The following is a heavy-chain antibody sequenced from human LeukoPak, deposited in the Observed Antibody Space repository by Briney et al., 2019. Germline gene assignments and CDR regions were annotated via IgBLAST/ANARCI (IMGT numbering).Heavy chain of an antibody. D-gene: IGHD3-16*01. V-gene: IGHV3-48*02. CDR2: ISGSSSAI. CDR3: ANLGEFNNF. J-gene: IGHJ4*02. CDR1: GITFSSDS. Sequence: GGSVRLSCAASGITFSSDSMNWVRQAPGKGLEWLSYISGSSSAIYYADSVRGRFTISRDNAKNSLYLQMNSLRDEDTAVYYCANLGEFNNFWGQGTLVTVSS.